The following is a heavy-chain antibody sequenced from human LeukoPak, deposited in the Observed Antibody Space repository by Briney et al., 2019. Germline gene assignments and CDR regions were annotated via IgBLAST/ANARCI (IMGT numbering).Heavy chain of an antibody. Sequence: GGSLRLSCAAPGFTFSSYGMHWVRQAPGKGLEWVAVISYDGSNKYYADSVKGRFTISRDNSKNTLYLQMNSLRAEDTAVYYCAKESVNWGQGTLVTVSS. J-gene: IGHJ4*02. D-gene: IGHD4-17*01. CDR2: ISYDGSNK. CDR1: GFTFSSYG. CDR3: AKESVN. V-gene: IGHV3-30*18.